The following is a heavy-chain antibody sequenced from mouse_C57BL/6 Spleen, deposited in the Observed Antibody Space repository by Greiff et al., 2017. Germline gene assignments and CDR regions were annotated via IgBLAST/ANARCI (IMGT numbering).Heavy chain of an antibody. CDR1: GYTFTDYY. CDR2: IYPGSGNT. J-gene: IGHJ4*01. D-gene: IGHD2-5*01. Sequence: VQLQQSGAELVRPGASVKLSCKASGYTFTDYYINWVQQRPGQGLEWIARIYPGSGNTYYNEKFKGNDTLTAEKASSTAYMQLSSQTAEDSGVYFCGRGSNSPMDDWGQGTSVTVSS. CDR3: GRGSNSPMDD. V-gene: IGHV1-76*01.